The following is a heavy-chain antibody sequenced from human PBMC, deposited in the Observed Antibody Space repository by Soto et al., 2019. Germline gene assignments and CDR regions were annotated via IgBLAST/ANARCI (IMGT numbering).Heavy chain of an antibody. CDR2: IKRKSDGATT. V-gene: IGHV3-15*01. D-gene: IGHD7-27*01. Sequence: EVQLVESGGGLVKPGGSLRLSCGASGFTFSNAWLTWVRQFPGKGLEWLGRIKRKSDGATTDYAAPVKGRFTISRDDSKGTLYLHMNSLKAEDTAVYYCTRGNSGWYFDLWGRGTLVTVSS. CDR3: TRGNSGWYFDL. J-gene: IGHJ2*01. CDR1: GFTFSNAW.